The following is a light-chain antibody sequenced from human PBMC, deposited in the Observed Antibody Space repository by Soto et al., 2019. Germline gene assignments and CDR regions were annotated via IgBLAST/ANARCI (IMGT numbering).Light chain of an antibody. CDR1: QSVGRH. V-gene: IGKV3-11*01. CDR3: QQRNNWPPAT. Sequence: EIVLTQSPATLSLSPGERATLSCRASQSVGRHLAWYQQKPGQAPRPLTYDASTRATPVPARFSGSGSGTDFTLSISSLEPEDFAVYYCQQRNNWPPATFGGGTKVEIK. CDR2: DAS. J-gene: IGKJ4*01.